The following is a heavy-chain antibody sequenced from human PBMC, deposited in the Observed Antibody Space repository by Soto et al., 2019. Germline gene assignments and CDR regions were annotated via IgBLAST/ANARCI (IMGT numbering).Heavy chain of an antibody. CDR2: IYYSGST. J-gene: IGHJ4*02. Sequence: QLQLQESGPGLVKPSETLSLTCTVSGGSISSSSYYWGWIRQPPGKGLEWIGGIYYSGSTYYNPSLNSRVTITVETSKNHFSLKLSSVTAADTAVYYCMLGSGWKDFDYWGQGTLVTVSS. V-gene: IGHV4-39*01. CDR3: MLGSGWKDFDY. CDR1: GGSISSSSYY. D-gene: IGHD3-22*01.